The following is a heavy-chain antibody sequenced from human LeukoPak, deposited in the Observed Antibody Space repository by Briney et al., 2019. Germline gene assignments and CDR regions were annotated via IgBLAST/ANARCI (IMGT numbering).Heavy chain of an antibody. CDR3: AKVGIAAAGPNYFDY. CDR2: ISDSGGST. CDR1: GITLSNYG. V-gene: IGHV3-23*01. Sequence: PGGSLRLSCAVSGITLSNYGMSWVRQAPGKGLEWVAGISDSGGSTNYADSVKGRFTISRDNSKNTLYLQMNSLRAEDTAVYYCAKVGIAAAGPNYFDYWGQGTLVTVSS. D-gene: IGHD6-13*01. J-gene: IGHJ4*02.